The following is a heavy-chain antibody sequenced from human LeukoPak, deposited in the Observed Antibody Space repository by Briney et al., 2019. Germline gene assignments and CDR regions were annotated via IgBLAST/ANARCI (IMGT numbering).Heavy chain of an antibody. J-gene: IGHJ6*03. D-gene: IGHD6-19*01. CDR1: GGTFSSYG. CDR2: IIPIFGTA. V-gene: IGHV1-69*13. Sequence: ASVKVSCKASGGTFSSYGISWVRQAPGQGLEWMGGIIPIFGTANYAQKFQGRVTITADESTSTAYMELSSLRSEDTAVYYCARASGTYSSGGYYMDVWGKGTTVTISS. CDR3: ARASGTYSSGGYYMDV.